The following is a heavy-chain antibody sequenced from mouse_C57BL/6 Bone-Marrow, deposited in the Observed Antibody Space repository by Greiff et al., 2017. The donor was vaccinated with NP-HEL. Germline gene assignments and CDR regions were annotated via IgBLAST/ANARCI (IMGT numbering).Heavy chain of an antibody. CDR3: TRDGYPYYFDY. CDR2: ISRGGDYI. Sequence: EVKLMESGEGLVKPGGSLKLSCAASGFTFSSYAMSWVRQTPEKRLEWVAYISRGGDYIYYADTVKGRFTISRDNARNTLYLQMSSLKSEDTAMYYCTRDGYPYYFDYWGQGTTLTVSS. CDR1: GFTFSSYA. V-gene: IGHV5-9-1*02. D-gene: IGHD2-3*01. J-gene: IGHJ2*01.